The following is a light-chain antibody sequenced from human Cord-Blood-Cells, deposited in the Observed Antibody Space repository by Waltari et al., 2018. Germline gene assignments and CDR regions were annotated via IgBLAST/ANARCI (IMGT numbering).Light chain of an antibody. CDR3: QQLNSYPPYT. CDR2: AAS. CDR1: QGISSY. V-gene: IGKV1-9*01. Sequence: IQSTQSPSSLSASVGDRVTITCRASQGISSYLAWYQQKPGKAPKLLIYAASTLQSGVPSRFSGSGSGTDVTLTISSLQPEDFATYYCQQLNSYPPYTFGQGTKLEIK. J-gene: IGKJ2*01.